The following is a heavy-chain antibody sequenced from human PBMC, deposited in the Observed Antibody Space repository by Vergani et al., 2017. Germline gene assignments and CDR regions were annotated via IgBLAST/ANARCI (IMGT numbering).Heavy chain of an antibody. Sequence: QVQLQESGPGLVKPSQTLSLTCTVSGGSISSGGYYWSWIRQHPGKGLEWIGYIYYSGSTYYIPSLKSRVTISVDTSKNQFSLKLSSVTAADTAVYYCARGWDFRYSSGWAKMYYFDYWGQGTLVTISS. CDR1: GGSISSGGYY. CDR3: ARGWDFRYSSGWAKMYYFDY. D-gene: IGHD6-19*01. V-gene: IGHV4-31*03. J-gene: IGHJ4*02. CDR2: IYYSGST.